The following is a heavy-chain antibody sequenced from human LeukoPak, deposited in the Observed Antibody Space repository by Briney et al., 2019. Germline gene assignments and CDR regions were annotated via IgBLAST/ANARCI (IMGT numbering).Heavy chain of an antibody. CDR3: ARQSSSRAFDI. CDR2: IYYRGST. D-gene: IGHD6-6*01. V-gene: IGHV4-39*01. J-gene: IGHJ3*02. CDR1: GGSISSSSYY. Sequence: SETLSLTCTVSGGSISSSSYYWGWIRQPPGKGLEWIGSIYYRGSTYYNPSLKSRVTISVDTSKNQFSLKLSSVTAADTAVYYCARQSSSRAFDIWGQGAMVTVSS.